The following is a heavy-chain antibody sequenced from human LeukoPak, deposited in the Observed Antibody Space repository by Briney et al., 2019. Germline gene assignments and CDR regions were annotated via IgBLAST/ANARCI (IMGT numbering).Heavy chain of an antibody. V-gene: IGHV4-39*07. CDR1: GVSIRSDTYY. CDR3: AREYCSSTSCYLYYMDV. CDR2: YHNGNS. D-gene: IGHD2-2*01. Sequence: SSETLSLTCIVSGVSIRSDTYYWGWIRQPPGKGLEWIGNYHNGNSYYNPSLKSRVTISVDTSKNQFSLKLSSVTAADTAVYYCAREYCSSTSCYLYYMDVWGKGTTVTVSS. J-gene: IGHJ6*03.